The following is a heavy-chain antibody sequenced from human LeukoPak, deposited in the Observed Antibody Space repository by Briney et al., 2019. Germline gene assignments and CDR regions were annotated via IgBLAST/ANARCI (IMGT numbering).Heavy chain of an antibody. D-gene: IGHD6-19*01. CDR2: IYYSGST. CDR3: ARRRGGWYLVYFDY. J-gene: IGHJ4*02. CDR1: GGSISSYY. Sequence: SETLSLTCTVSGGSISSYYWSWIRQPPGKGLEWIGYIYYSGSTNYNPSLKSRVTISVDTSKNQFSLKLSSVTAADTAVYYCARRRGGWYLVYFDYWGQGTLVTVSS. V-gene: IGHV4-59*12.